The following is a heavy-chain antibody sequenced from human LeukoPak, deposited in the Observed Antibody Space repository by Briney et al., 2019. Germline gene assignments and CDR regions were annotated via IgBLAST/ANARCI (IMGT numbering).Heavy chain of an antibody. CDR1: GFTVSVYY. CDR3: ARVSGMVAASVSDY. CDR2: ISSSSSYI. V-gene: IGHV3-21*01. Sequence: GGSLRLSCAVSGFTVSVYYMNWVRQAPGKGLEWVSSISSSSSYIYYADSVKGRFTISRDNAKNSLYLQMNSLRAEDTAVYYCARVSGMVAASVSDYWGQGTLVTVSS. J-gene: IGHJ4*02. D-gene: IGHD2-15*01.